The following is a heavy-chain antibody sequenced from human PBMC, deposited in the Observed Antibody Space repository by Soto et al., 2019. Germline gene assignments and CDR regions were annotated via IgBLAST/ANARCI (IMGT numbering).Heavy chain of an antibody. V-gene: IGHV3-7*05. CDR3: ARDVYSSSLKITWFDP. J-gene: IGHJ5*02. Sequence: GGSLRLSCAASGFTFSSYWMSWARQAPGKGLEWVANIKQDGSEKYYLDSVKGRFTISRDNAKNSLYLQMNSLRAEDTAVYYCARDVYSSSLKITWFDPWGQGTLVTVPQ. CDR2: IKQDGSEK. D-gene: IGHD6-6*01. CDR1: GFTFSSYW.